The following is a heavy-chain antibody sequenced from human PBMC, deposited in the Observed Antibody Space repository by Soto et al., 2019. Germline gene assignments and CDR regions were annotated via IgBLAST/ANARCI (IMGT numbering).Heavy chain of an antibody. CDR1: VFTFSSYG. V-gene: IGHV3-23*01. CDR2: ISGSGDRT. Sequence: GGSLRLSCAAYVFTFSSYGMSLVRQAPGKGLEWVSAISGSGDRTYYADSVKGRFILSRYNSKNTLDLQMNSLRVDDTAIYYCAKDQPEGGYKYGFFYYYGLEVWGQGTTVTVSS. CDR3: AKDQPEGGYKYGFFYYYGLEV. J-gene: IGHJ6*02. D-gene: IGHD5-18*01.